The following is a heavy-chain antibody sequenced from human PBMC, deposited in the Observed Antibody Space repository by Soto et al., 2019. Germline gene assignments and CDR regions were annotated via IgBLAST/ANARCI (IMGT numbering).Heavy chain of an antibody. J-gene: IGHJ6*03. CDR2: INPNSGRT. D-gene: IGHD4-17*01. Sequence: QVQLVQSGAEVKKPGASVKVSCKASGYAFSQFYIHWMRQAPGQGLEWMGWINPNSGRTKFAQNFQGGVTMTRDTSIKTVYMELSGLRSDATAVYYYARESGVTTATLYYYYLYMHVGGNGTMVTVSS. CDR1: GYAFSQFY. V-gene: IGHV1-2*02. CDR3: ARESGVTTATLYYYYLYMHV.